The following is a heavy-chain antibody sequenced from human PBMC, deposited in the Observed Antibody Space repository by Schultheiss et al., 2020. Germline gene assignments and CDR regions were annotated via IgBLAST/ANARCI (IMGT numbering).Heavy chain of an antibody. D-gene: IGHD5-12*01. CDR1: GGTFSSYT. J-gene: IGHJ6*04. Sequence: SVKVSCKASGGTFSSYTISWVRQAPGQGLEWMGRIIPILGIANYAQKFQGRVTITADESTSTAYMELSSLRSEDTAVYYCARSYESGYPYYYYYGMDVWCKGTTVTVSS. V-gene: IGHV1-69*02. CDR2: IIPILGIA. CDR3: ARSYESGYPYYYYYGMDV.